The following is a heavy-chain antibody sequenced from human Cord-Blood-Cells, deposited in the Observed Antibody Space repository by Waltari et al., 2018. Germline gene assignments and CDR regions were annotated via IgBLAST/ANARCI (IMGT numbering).Heavy chain of an antibody. CDR1: GGSFSGYY. CDR3: AKSRGGSCYYYGMDV. Sequence: QVQLQQWGAGLLKPSETLSLTCAVYGGSFSGYYWSWIRQPPGKGLEWIGEINHSGSTNYNPSLKGRVTISVDTSKHQFSLKLSSVTAADTAVYYCAKSRGGSCYYYGMDVWGQGTTVTVSS. CDR2: INHSGST. J-gene: IGHJ6*01. V-gene: IGHV4-34*01. D-gene: IGHD2-15*01.